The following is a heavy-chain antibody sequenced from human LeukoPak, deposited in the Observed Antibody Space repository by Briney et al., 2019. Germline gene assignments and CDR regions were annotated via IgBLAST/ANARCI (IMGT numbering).Heavy chain of an antibody. V-gene: IGHV4-34*01. Sequence: SETLSLTCAVYGGSFSGYYWSWIRQPPGKGLEWIGEINHSGSTNYNPSLKSRVTISVDTSKNQFSLKLSSVTAADTAVYYCARDKGYYESSGYLKAFDIWGQGTMVTVSS. CDR1: GGSFSGYY. CDR2: INHSGST. J-gene: IGHJ3*02. D-gene: IGHD3-22*01. CDR3: ARDKGYYESSGYLKAFDI.